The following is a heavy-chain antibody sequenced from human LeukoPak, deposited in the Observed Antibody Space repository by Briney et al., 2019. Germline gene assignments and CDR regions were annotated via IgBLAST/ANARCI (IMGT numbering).Heavy chain of an antibody. D-gene: IGHD2-15*01. CDR2: MNPNSGKR. V-gene: IGHV1-8*01. Sequence: ASVTVSCQASVYTFTNYDINWVGQARGQGLEWMGYMNPNSGKRGFLQKFQGRVTMTWDTSITTAYMELNSLRSEDTAVYYCAREGLDVWGQGTTVTVSS. J-gene: IGHJ6*02. CDR3: AREGLDV. CDR1: VYTFTNYD.